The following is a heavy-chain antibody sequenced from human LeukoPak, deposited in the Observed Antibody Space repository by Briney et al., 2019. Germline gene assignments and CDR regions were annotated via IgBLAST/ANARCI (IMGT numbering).Heavy chain of an antibody. CDR1: GFTFSSYS. CDR3: ARDIYCTNTVCYFDS. CDR2: ISSSSSYI. D-gene: IGHD2-8*01. V-gene: IGHV3-21*01. J-gene: IGHJ4*02. Sequence: GGSLRLSCAASGFTFSSYSMNWVRQAPEKGLEWVSSISSSSSYIYYADSVKGRFTISRDNAENSLYLQMNSLRAEDTAVYYCARDIYCTNTVCYFDSWGQGTLVTVSS.